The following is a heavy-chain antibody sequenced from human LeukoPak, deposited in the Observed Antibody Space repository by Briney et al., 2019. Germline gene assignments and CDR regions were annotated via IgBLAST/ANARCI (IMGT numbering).Heavy chain of an antibody. CDR2: INSDGSST. V-gene: IGHV3-74*01. Sequence: GGSLRLSCVASGFPFSNYWMHWVRQAPGKGLVWVSRINSDGSSTNYADSVKGRFTISRDNAKNTLYLQMNSLRVEDTAVYYCARDRGSLGSSGPVGYWGQGTLVTVSS. CDR1: GFPFSNYW. J-gene: IGHJ4*02. D-gene: IGHD3-22*01. CDR3: ARDRGSLGSSGPVGY.